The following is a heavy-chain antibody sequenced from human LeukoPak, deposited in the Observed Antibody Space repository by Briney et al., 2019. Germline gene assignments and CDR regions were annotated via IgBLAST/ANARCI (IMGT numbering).Heavy chain of an antibody. D-gene: IGHD3-16*02. CDR2: ISSSSSTI. J-gene: IGHJ4*02. CDR3: ARELHDYRFDRRGKQFDY. Sequence: WVXYISSSSSTIYYADSVKGRFTISRDNATNSLYLQMNSLRDEDTAVYYCARELHDYRFDRRGKQFDYWGQGTLVTVSS. V-gene: IGHV3-48*02.